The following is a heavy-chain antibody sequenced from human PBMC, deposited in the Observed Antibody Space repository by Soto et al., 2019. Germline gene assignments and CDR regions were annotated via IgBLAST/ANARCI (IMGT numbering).Heavy chain of an antibody. D-gene: IGHD1-26*01. V-gene: IGHV4-34*01. CDR2: INRSGGT. CDR3: ARAPIIGATFFDY. J-gene: IGHJ4*02. CDR1: GGSLSGHY. Sequence: SETLSLTCAVSGGSLSGHYWSWIRQAPGKGLEWIGEINRSGGTNYDPSLESRVTISVDASKNEFSLKLNSVTAADTAVYYCARAPIIGATFFDYWGQGTLVTVSS.